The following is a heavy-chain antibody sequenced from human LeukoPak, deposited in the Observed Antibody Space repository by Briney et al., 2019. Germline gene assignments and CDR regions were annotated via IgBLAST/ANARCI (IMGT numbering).Heavy chain of an antibody. CDR3: ARDTAMVTYWFDP. D-gene: IGHD5-18*01. CDR2: INPNSGGT. Sequence: ASVKVSCKASGYTFTGYYMHWVRQAPGQGLEWMGWINPNSGGTNYAQKFQGRVTMTRDTSISTAYMELSRLRSDDAAVYYCARDTAMVTYWFDPWGQGTLVTVSS. CDR1: GYTFTGYY. V-gene: IGHV1-2*02. J-gene: IGHJ5*02.